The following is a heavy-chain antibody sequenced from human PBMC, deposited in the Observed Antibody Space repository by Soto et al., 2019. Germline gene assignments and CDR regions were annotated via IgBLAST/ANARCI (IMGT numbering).Heavy chain of an antibody. V-gene: IGHV1-69*13. CDR1: GGTFSSYS. D-gene: IGHD5-18*01. CDR2: IIPIFGTA. CDR3: ARGVTAMAYFYYYYGMDV. J-gene: IGHJ6*02. Sequence: VASVKVSCKASGGTFSSYSISWVRQAPGQGLEWMGGIIPIFGTANYAQKFQGRVTITADESTSTAYMELSSLRSEDTAVYYCARGVTAMAYFYYYYGMDVWGQGTTVTVSS.